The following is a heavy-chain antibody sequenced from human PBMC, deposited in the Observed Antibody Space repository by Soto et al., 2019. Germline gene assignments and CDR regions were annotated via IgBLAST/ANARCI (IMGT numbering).Heavy chain of an antibody. V-gene: IGHV3-23*01. CDR1: GFTFDSPYSHA. CDR2: ISSNGANT. D-gene: IGHD1-26*01. CDR3: AKEVTSGSYSHYYYGLDV. Sequence: TGGSLRLSCAASGFTFDSPYSHAMSWVRQSPGKGPEWVSTISSNGANTHYAESVQGRFTVSRDNSKNALYLQMNSLRVEDTAVYYCAKEVTSGSYSHYYYGLDVWGQGTTVTVSS. J-gene: IGHJ6*02.